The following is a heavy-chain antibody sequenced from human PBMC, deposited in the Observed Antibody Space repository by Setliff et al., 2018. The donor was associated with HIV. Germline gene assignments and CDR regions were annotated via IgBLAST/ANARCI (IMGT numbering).Heavy chain of an antibody. D-gene: IGHD2-2*01. CDR1: GGSFGVYR. CDR2: ISSSGNTI. Sequence: LSLTCTISGGSFGVYRWSWIRQSAGRGLEWISYISSSGNTIYYADSVKGRFTISRDNAKNSLYLQMSSLRAEDTAIYYCARSEKYCSSVSCFRGCYGMDVWGHGATVTVSS. J-gene: IGHJ6*02. V-gene: IGHV3-11*04. CDR3: ARSEKYCSSVSCFRGCYGMDV.